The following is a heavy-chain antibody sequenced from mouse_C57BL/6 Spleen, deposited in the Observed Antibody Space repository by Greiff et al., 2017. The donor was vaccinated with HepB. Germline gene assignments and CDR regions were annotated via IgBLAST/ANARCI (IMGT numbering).Heavy chain of an antibody. J-gene: IGHJ2*01. CDR3: ARVSTMIRGYFDY. Sequence: QVQLQQSDAELVKPGASVKISCKVSGYTLTDHTIHWMKQRPEQGLEWIGYIYPRDGSTKYNEKLKGKATLTADKSSSTAYMQLNSLTSEDSAVYFCARVSTMIRGYFDYWGQGTTLTVSS. CDR1: GYTLTDHT. CDR2: IYPRDGST. V-gene: IGHV1-78*01. D-gene: IGHD2-4*01.